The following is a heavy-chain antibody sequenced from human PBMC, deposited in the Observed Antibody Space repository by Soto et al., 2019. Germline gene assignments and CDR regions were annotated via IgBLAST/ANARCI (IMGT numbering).Heavy chain of an antibody. CDR2: VSPHSGST. D-gene: IGHD6-6*01. V-gene: IGHV1-8*01. CDR3: ARGGYSSSWEFDF. J-gene: IGHJ4*02. Sequence: QVQLVQSGAEVKKPEASLRVSCKASGYTFTTYDINWVRETPGQGLEWMGWVSPHSGSTGFAQKFQGRLTMTTNTTLTTAYMDLISLRSDDSAVYFCARGGYSSSWEFDFWGQGTLVTVS. CDR1: GYTFTTYD.